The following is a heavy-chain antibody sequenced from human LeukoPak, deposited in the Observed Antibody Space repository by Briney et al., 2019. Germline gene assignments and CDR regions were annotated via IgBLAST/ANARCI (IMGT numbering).Heavy chain of an antibody. D-gene: IGHD5-24*01. J-gene: IGHJ4*02. V-gene: IGHV4-39*07. CDR2: IYYTGST. Sequence: RASETLSLTCTASIGSISSSTYYWGWIRQPPGKGLEWIGSIYYTGSTNYNPSLKSRVTISVDTSKNQFSLKLSSVTAADTAVYYCAKGRGRDGDNLASWGQGTLVTVSS. CDR3: AKGRGRDGDNLAS. CDR1: IGSISSSTYY.